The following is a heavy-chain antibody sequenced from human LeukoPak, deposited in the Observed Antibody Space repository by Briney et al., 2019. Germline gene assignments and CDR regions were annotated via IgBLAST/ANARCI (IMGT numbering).Heavy chain of an antibody. Sequence: GASVKVSCKVSGYTLTELSMHWVRQAPGEGLEWMGGFDPEDGETIYAQKFQGRVTMTEDTSTDTAYMELSSLRSEDTAVYYCATLQDYCSGGSCYSDAFDIWGQGTMVTVSS. D-gene: IGHD2-15*01. CDR3: ATLQDYCSGGSCYSDAFDI. V-gene: IGHV1-24*01. CDR1: GYTLTELS. J-gene: IGHJ3*02. CDR2: FDPEDGET.